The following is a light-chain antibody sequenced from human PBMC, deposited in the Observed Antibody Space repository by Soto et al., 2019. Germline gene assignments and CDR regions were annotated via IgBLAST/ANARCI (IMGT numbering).Light chain of an antibody. CDR2: NAS. CDR3: QQYNSYPT. V-gene: IGKV1-5*03. Sequence: DIQMTQSHSTLSASVGDRVTITCRASQSISSWLAWYQQKPGKAPKLLIYNASSLESGVPSRFSGSGSGTEFTLTISSLQPDDFATYYCQQYNSYPTFGQGTKVEIK. CDR1: QSISSW. J-gene: IGKJ1*01.